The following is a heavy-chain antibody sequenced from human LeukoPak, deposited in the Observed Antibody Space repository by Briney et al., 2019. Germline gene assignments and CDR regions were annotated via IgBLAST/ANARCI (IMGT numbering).Heavy chain of an antibody. CDR3: ARSSIASTKICFDP. J-gene: IGHJ5*02. V-gene: IGHV4-39*01. D-gene: IGHD6-6*01. CDR2: IYYSGRT. CDR1: GVSINSATYY. Sequence: SETLSLTCIVSGVSINSATYYWGWIRQPPGKGLESIGSIYYSGRTYYNPSLKSRVSISADTSKNQFSLKLSSVTAADTAVYYCARSSIASTKICFDPWGQGTLVTVSS.